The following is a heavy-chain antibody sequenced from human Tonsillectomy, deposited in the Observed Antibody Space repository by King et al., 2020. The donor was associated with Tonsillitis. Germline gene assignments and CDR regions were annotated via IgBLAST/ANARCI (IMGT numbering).Heavy chain of an antibody. CDR1: GYSISSDYY. Sequence: QVQLQESGPGLVKPSETLSLTCTVSGYSISSDYYWGWIRQPPGKGLEWIGSIFHSGSTYYNPSLKSRVTISVDTSKNQFSLKLSSVTAADTAVYYCARGFRKWEVLNYFYYWGQGTLVTVSS. J-gene: IGHJ4*02. CDR2: IFHSGST. D-gene: IGHD1-26*01. CDR3: ARGFRKWEVLNYFYY. V-gene: IGHV4-38-2*02.